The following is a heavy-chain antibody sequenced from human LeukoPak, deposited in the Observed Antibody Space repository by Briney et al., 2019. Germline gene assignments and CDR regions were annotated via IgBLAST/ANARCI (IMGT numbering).Heavy chain of an antibody. V-gene: IGHV1-69*05. D-gene: IGHD6-6*01. J-gene: IGHJ6*03. CDR2: IIPIFGTA. Sequence: VASVKVSCKASGGTFSSYAISWVRQAPGQGLEWMGGIIPIFGTANYAQKFQGRVTITTDESTSTAYMELSNLRSEDTAVYYCARGIAARRPYYYYMDVWGKGTTVTVSS. CDR1: GGTFSSYA. CDR3: ARGIAARRPYYYYMDV.